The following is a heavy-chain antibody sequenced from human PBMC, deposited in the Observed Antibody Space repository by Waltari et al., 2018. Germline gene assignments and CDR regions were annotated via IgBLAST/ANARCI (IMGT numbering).Heavy chain of an antibody. CDR1: GYTFTKYA. Sequence: AEVKTPGASVKISCKASGYTFTKYALHWVRQAPGQRLEWMGRINPGKGNAQYSQNFQGRVSITSDTSASAVYLEMSSLRSEDTAVYYCASAPAKYCAGGGCPEYYQHWGQGSLVTVTS. V-gene: IGHV1-3*01. D-gene: IGHD2-8*02. J-gene: IGHJ1*01. CDR2: INPGKGNA. CDR3: ASAPAKYCAGGGCPEYYQH.